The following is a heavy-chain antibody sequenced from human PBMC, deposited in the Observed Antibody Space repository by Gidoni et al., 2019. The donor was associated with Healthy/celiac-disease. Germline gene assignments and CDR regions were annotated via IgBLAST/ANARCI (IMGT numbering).Heavy chain of an antibody. J-gene: IGHJ6*02. CDR2: ISCSGGST. D-gene: IGHD3-3*01. CDR3: AARITIFGVALDYYYYGMDV. V-gene: IGHV3-23*01. CDR1: GVTLRSYD. Sequence: EVQLLESGGGLVEPGGSLRLSCEASGVTLRSYDMRWVRQAPGKGLGWVSAISCSGGSTYYADSVKGRFTISRDNSKNTLYLQMNSLRAEDTAVYYCAARITIFGVALDYYYYGMDVWGQGTTVTVSS.